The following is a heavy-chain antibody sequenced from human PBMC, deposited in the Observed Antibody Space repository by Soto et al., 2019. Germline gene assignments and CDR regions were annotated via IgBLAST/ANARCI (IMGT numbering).Heavy chain of an antibody. CDR1: GFTFSSHS. J-gene: IGHJ4*02. CDR3: AREWSTSGDLDY. CDR2: ISYDGSIK. V-gene: IGHV3-30-3*01. D-gene: IGHD3-10*01. Sequence: EQLVESGGGVVQPGRSLRLSCAASGFTFSSHSIQWVRQAPGKGLEWVAVISYDGSIKYYADSVKGRFTISRDNSKNTAYLQMNSLRAEDTAVFYCAREWSTSGDLDYWGQGTLVIVSS.